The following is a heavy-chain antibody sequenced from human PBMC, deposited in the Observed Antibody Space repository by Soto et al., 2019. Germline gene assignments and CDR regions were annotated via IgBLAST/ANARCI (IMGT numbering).Heavy chain of an antibody. CDR3: ARAAIIVGAHTHWFDP. Sequence: GASVKVSCKASGYTFTSYAMHWVRQAPGQRLEWMGWINAGNGNTKYSQKFQGRVTITRDTSASTAYMELSSLRSEDTAVYYCARAAIIVGAHTHWFDPWGQGTLVTVSS. CDR1: GYTFTSYA. D-gene: IGHD1-26*01. V-gene: IGHV1-3*01. J-gene: IGHJ5*02. CDR2: INAGNGNT.